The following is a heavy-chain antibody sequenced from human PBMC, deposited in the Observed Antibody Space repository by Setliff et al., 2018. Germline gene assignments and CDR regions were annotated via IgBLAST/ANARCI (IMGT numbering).Heavy chain of an antibody. J-gene: IGHJ4*02. D-gene: IGHD6-19*01. V-gene: IGHV3-73*01. CDR2: IRSKANSYAT. CDR1: GFTFSGSA. Sequence: GGSLRLSCAASGFTFSGSAMHWVRQASGKGLEWVGRIRSKANSYATAYAASVKGRFTISRDDSKNTAYLQMNSLKTEDTAVYYCATDRGWLDMFDYWGQGTQVTVSS. CDR3: ATDRGWLDMFDY.